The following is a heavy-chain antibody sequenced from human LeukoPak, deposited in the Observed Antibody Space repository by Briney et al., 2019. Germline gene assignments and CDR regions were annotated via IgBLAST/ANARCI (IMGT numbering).Heavy chain of an antibody. V-gene: IGHV4-39*07. D-gene: IGHD2-15*01. J-gene: IGHJ3*02. CDR3: ARDRYCSTSSCYDAFDM. CDR2: IYYTGDA. CDR1: GGSIDSTSYF. Sequence: PSETLSLTCSVSGGSIDSTSYFWGWVRQPPGKGLEWIGSIYYTGDAYYNPSLKSRVTISIATSKNQLSLKLTSVTAADTAVYYCARDRYCSTSSCYDAFDMWGQGTMVTVSS.